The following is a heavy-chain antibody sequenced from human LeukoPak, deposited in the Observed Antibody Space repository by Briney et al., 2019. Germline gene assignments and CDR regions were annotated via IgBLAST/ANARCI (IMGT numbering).Heavy chain of an antibody. D-gene: IGHD5-24*01. CDR2: INPDGSQK. Sequence: PGGSLRLSCEASGFTFSRSWMSWVRQAPGKGREWVASINPDGSQKHHVDSVKGRFTISRDNTRNSVYLQMNSLGGEDTAVYYCAKLLGTATTFDYWGQGTLVTVSS. CDR1: GFTFSRSW. V-gene: IGHV3-7*01. J-gene: IGHJ4*02. CDR3: AKLLGTATTFDY.